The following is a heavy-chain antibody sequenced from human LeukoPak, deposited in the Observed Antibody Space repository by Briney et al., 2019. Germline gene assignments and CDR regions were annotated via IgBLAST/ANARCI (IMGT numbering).Heavy chain of an antibody. CDR3: AGPVVGTATIDY. J-gene: IGHJ4*02. CDR1: GVSISSSNYY. D-gene: IGHD2-21*02. CDR2: IFYSGST. V-gene: IGHV4-39*01. Sequence: SETLSLTCTVSGVSISSSNYYWGWIRQPPGKGLEWIGNIFYSGSTHYNPSLKSRVTISVDTSKNQFSLKLNSVTAANTAVYHCAGPVVGTATIDYWGQGTLVTVSS.